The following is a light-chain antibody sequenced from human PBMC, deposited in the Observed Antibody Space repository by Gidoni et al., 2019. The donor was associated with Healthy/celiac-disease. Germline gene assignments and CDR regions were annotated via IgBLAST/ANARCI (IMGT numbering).Light chain of an antibody. J-gene: IGLJ2*01. CDR1: SLRSYY. CDR2: GKN. Sequence: SSELTQDPAVSVALGQTVRITCQGDSLRSYYASWYQQKPGQAPVLVIYGKNNRPSVIPDRFSGSSSGNTASLTITGAHAEDEADYYCNSLDSSGNHLVFGGGTKLTVL. CDR3: NSLDSSGNHLV. V-gene: IGLV3-19*01.